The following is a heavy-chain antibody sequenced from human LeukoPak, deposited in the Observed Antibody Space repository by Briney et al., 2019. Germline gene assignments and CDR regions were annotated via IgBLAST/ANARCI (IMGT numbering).Heavy chain of an antibody. D-gene: IGHD3-16*01. V-gene: IGHV3-74*01. CDR2: TNLHGTTV. CDR1: GLDFSNYW. Sequence: PGGSLRLSCVVSGLDFSNYWMHWVRQAPGTGLVWVARTNLHGTTVDYADSVKGRFTISRDNVKNTLFLQMNSLRAEDTAVYYCASAYTYVRLGDHWGQGTLVTVSS. J-gene: IGHJ4*02. CDR3: ASAYTYVRLGDH.